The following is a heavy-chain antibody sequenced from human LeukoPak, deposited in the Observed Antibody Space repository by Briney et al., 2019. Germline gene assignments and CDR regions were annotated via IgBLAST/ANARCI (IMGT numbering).Heavy chain of an antibody. CDR1: GYTFTGYF. D-gene: IGHD4/OR15-4a*01. CDR3: ASGDYGDPPLNY. Sequence: ASVKVSCKASGYTFTGYFVHWVRQAPGQGLQWMGWINPNTGGTNYAQKFQGRVTMTRDTSISTAYMELSRLRSDDTAVYYCASGDYGDPPLNYWGQGTLVTVPS. V-gene: IGHV1-2*02. J-gene: IGHJ4*02. CDR2: INPNTGGT.